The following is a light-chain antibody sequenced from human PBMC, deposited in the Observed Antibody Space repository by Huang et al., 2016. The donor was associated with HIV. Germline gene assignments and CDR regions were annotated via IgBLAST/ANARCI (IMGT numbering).Light chain of an antibody. Sequence: DIVMTQSPDSLAVSLGERATINCKSSQSILYSSTDKSYLAWYHQKPGQPPKLLIYWASTRESGVPDRFSGSGSGTDFTLTISSLQAEDVAGYYCQQYYSSPFTFGPGTKVDIK. V-gene: IGKV4-1*01. CDR2: WAS. CDR3: QQYYSSPFT. J-gene: IGKJ3*01. CDR1: QSILYSSTDKSY.